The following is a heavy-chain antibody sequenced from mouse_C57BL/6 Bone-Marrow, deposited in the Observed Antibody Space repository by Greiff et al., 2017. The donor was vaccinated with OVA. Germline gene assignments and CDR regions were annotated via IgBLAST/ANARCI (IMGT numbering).Heavy chain of an antibody. CDR3: ARPIYYYGCLY. D-gene: IGHD1-1*01. CDR1: GYTFTSYG. Sequence: QVQLKESGAELARPGASVKLSCKASGYTFTSYGISWVKQRTGQGLEWIGEIYPRSGNTYYNEKFKGKATLTADKSSSTAYMELRSLTSEDSAVYFCARPIYYYGCLYWGQGTLVTVSA. V-gene: IGHV1-81*01. J-gene: IGHJ3*01. CDR2: IYPRSGNT.